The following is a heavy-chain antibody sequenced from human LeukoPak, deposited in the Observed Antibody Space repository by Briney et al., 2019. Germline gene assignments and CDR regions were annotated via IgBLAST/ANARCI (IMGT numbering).Heavy chain of an antibody. D-gene: IGHD6-6*01. CDR3: ARGPSIAARYDAFDI. CDR2: IWYDGTNK. J-gene: IGHJ3*02. Sequence: GRSLRLSCAASGFTFSSCGMHWVRQAPGKGLEWVAVIWYDGTNKYYADSVKGRFTISRDNAKNSLYLQVISLRAEDTAVYYCARGPSIAARYDAFDIWGQGTMVTVSS. V-gene: IGHV3-33*01. CDR1: GFTFSSCG.